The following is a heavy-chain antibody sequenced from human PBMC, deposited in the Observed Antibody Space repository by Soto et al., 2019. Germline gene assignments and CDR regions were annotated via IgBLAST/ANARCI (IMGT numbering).Heavy chain of an antibody. V-gene: IGHV4-59*01. J-gene: IGHJ4*02. CDR2: IYYSGST. CDR3: ARGHEGVAKIFGY. D-gene: IGHD5-12*01. CDR1: GGSISSYY. Sequence: SETLSLTCTVSGGSISSYYWSWIRQPPGKGLEWIGYIYYSGSTNYNPSLKSRVTISVDTSKNQFSLKLSSVTAADTAVYYCARGHEGVAKIFGYWGQGTLVTVPQ.